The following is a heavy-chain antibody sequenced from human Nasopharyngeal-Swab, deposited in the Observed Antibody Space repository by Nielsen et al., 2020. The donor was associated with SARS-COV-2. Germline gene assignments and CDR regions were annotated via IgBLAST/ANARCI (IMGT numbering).Heavy chain of an antibody. V-gene: IGHV4-34*01. CDR2: INHSGST. CDR3: ARSRPRSSLYYYYCYGMDV. Sequence: PETLSPTCVVYGGSFSGYYWSWIRQPPGKGLEWIGEINHSGSTNYNPSLKSRVTISVDTSKNQFSLKLSSVTAADTAVYYCARSRPRSSLYYYYCYGMDVWGQGTTVTVSS. CDR1: GGSFSGYY. D-gene: IGHD6-6*01. J-gene: IGHJ6*02.